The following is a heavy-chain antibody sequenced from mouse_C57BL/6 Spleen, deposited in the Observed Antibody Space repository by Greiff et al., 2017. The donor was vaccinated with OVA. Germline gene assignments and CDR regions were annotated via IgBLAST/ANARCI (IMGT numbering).Heavy chain of an antibody. CDR3: TRDYDYDGETFTFDY. V-gene: IGHV1-15*01. CDR2: IDPETGGT. CDR1: GYTFTDYE. J-gene: IGHJ2*01. D-gene: IGHD2-4*01. Sequence: QVHVKQSGAELVRPGASVTLSCKASGYTFTDYEMHWVKQTPVHGLEWIGAIDPETGGTAYNQKFKGKAILTADKSSSTAYMELRSLTSEDSAVYYCTRDYDYDGETFTFDYWGQGTTLTVSS.